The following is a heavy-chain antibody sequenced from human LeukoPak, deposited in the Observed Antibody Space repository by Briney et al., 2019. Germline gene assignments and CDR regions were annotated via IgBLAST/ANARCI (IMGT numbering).Heavy chain of an antibody. Sequence: GESLKISCKGSGYSFTSYWIGWVRQMLGKGLEWMGIIYPGDSDTRYSPSFQGQVTISAAKSISTAYLQWSSLKASDTAMYYCARLHNYGSGSPNLDYWGQGTLVTVSS. CDR1: GYSFTSYW. D-gene: IGHD3-10*01. V-gene: IGHV5-51*01. CDR2: IYPGDSDT. CDR3: ARLHNYGSGSPNLDY. J-gene: IGHJ4*02.